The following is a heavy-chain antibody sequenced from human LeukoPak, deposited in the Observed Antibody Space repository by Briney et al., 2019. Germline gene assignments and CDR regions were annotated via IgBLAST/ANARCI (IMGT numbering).Heavy chain of an antibody. Sequence: GGTLRLSCAASGFTFSSYGMSWVRQAPGKGLKWVSAISGSGGSTYYADSVKGRFTISRDNSKNTLYLQMNSLRAEDTAVYYCANTPMVRGGGYWGQGTLVTVSS. D-gene: IGHD3-10*01. CDR1: GFTFSSYG. J-gene: IGHJ4*02. CDR3: ANTPMVRGGGY. CDR2: ISGSGGST. V-gene: IGHV3-23*01.